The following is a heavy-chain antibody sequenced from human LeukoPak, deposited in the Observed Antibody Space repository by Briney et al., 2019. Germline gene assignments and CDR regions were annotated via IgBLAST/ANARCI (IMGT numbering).Heavy chain of an antibody. Sequence: GASVKVSWKASGYTLSSYDINWVRQATGQGLEWMGWMNPNSGNTGYAQKFQGRVTMTRNTSISTAYMELSSLRSEDTAVYYCASSQYYDFWSGCLSCGMDVWGQGTTVTVSS. CDR1: GYTLSSYD. CDR2: MNPNSGNT. V-gene: IGHV1-8*01. J-gene: IGHJ6*02. CDR3: ASSQYYDFWSGCLSCGMDV. D-gene: IGHD3-3*01.